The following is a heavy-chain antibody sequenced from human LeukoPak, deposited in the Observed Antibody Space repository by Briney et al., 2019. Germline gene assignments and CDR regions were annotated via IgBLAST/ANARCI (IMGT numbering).Heavy chain of an antibody. CDR2: ISERSSYI. V-gene: IGHV3-21*01. CDR1: GFTFSSYS. Sequence: PGGSLRLSCAASGFTFSSYSVNWVRQAPGKGLEWVSSISERSSYIYYADSMKGRFTISRDNAKNSLYLQMNSLRAEDTAVYYCAISTRRQNDAFDIWGQETVVTV. CDR3: AISTRRQNDAFDI. J-gene: IGHJ3*02.